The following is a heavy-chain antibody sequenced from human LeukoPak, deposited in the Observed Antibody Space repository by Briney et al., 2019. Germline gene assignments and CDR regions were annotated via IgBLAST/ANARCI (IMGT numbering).Heavy chain of an antibody. CDR3: AKLGQYGSGSYYKDNWFDP. D-gene: IGHD3-10*01. CDR2: IRYDGSNK. Sequence: GGSLRLSCAASGFTFSDYGVHWLRQAPGKGLEWVAFIRYDGSNKYYADSVKGRFTISRDNSKNTLYLQMNSLRAEDTAVYYCAKLGQYGSGSYYKDNWFDPWGQGTLVTVSS. V-gene: IGHV3-30*02. CDR1: GFTFSDYG. J-gene: IGHJ5*02.